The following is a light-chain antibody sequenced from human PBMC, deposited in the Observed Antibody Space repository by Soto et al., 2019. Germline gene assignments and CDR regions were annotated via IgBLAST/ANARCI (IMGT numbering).Light chain of an antibody. V-gene: IGKV1-5*03. Sequence: DIQMTQSPSTLSASVGDRVTITCRASQSISSWLAWYQQKPGKAPNLLIYKASSLQSGGPSRFSGSGSGTEFTLTISSLQPDDFATYYCQQYNSYPSPFGQGTKLEI. J-gene: IGKJ2*01. CDR3: QQYNSYPSP. CDR2: KAS. CDR1: QSISSW.